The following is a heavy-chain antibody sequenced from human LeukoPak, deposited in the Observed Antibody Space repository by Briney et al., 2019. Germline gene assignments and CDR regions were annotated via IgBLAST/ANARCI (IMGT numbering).Heavy chain of an antibody. D-gene: IGHD6-19*01. Sequence: GGSLRLSCAASGLTFSDYYMSWIRQAPGKGLEWVSYIGISGSPIYYADSVKGRFTISRDNAKNSLYLQLNSLRAEDTAFYYCATLSSSSVGYWGQGTLVTVFS. J-gene: IGHJ4*02. CDR3: ATLSSSSVGY. CDR1: GLTFSDYY. CDR2: IGISGSPI. V-gene: IGHV3-11*01.